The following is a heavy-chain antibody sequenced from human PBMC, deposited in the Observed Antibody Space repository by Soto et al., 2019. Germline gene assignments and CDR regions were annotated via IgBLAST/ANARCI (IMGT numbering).Heavy chain of an antibody. V-gene: IGHV3-33*01. D-gene: IGHD6-25*01. J-gene: IGHJ4*02. Sequence: GGSLRLSCAASGFTFSSYGMHWVRQAPGKGLEWVAVIWYDGSNKYYADSVKGRFTISRDNSKNTLYLQMNSLRAEDTAVYYCAREWTTGYSNGYYFDYWGQGTLVTVSS. CDR2: IWYDGSNK. CDR1: GFTFSSYG. CDR3: AREWTTGYSNGYYFDY.